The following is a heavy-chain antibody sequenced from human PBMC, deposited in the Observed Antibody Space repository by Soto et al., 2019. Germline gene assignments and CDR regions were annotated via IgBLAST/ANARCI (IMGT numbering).Heavy chain of an antibody. CDR3: ARSHGGSSILDGYYYYYYGMDV. V-gene: IGHV1-69*01. Sequence: QVQLVQSGAEVKKPGSSVKVSCKAPGGTFSSYAISWVRQAPGQGLEWMGGIIHIFGTAKYAQKFQGRVTITADEYTSTGYMERSRVRSEDTAVYDCARSHGGSSILDGYYYYYYGMDVWGQGTTVTVSS. CDR2: IIHIFGTA. J-gene: IGHJ6*02. D-gene: IGHD3-3*02. CDR1: GGTFSSYA.